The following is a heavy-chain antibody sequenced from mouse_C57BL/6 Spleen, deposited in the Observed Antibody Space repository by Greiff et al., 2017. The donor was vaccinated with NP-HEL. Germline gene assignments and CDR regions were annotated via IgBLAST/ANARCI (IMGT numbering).Heavy chain of an antibody. V-gene: IGHV2-5*01. CDR3: AKKDYDYDYAMDY. CDR1: GFSLTSYG. Sequence: QVQLQQSGPGLVQPSQSLSITCPVSGFSLTSYGVHWVRQSPGKGLEWLGVIWRGGSTDSNAAFMSRLSITKDNSKSQVFFKMNSLQADDTDIYYCAKKDYDYDYAMDYWGQGTSVTVSS. CDR2: IWRGGST. D-gene: IGHD2-4*01. J-gene: IGHJ4*01.